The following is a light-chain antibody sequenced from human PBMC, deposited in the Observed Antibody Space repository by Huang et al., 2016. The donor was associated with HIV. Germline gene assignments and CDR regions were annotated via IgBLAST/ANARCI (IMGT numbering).Light chain of an antibody. CDR3: QQYNSYSVT. J-gene: IGKJ1*01. CDR2: KAS. Sequence: DIQMTQSPSTLSASVGDRVTITCRASQSISSWLAWYQQKPGKAPKLLIYKASSLESGCPSRFSGSGAGTEFTLTISSLQPDDFATYYCQQYNSYSVTFGQGTKVEIK. CDR1: QSISSW. V-gene: IGKV1-5*03.